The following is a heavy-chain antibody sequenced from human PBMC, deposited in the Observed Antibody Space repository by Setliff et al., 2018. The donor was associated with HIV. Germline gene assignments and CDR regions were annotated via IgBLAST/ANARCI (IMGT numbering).Heavy chain of an antibody. D-gene: IGHD2-21*01. V-gene: IGHV3-66*02. CDR2: MYSGGDA. CDR1: GLSISSNY. Sequence: PGGSLRLSCAASGLSISSNYMSWVRQAPGKGLEWVSIMYSGGDAYYSDSLKGRFTISRDNSRNTLYLQMSSLRADDTAVYYCARVVVVIGSQDYFDYWGQGMLVTVSS. J-gene: IGHJ4*02. CDR3: ARVVVVIGSQDYFDY.